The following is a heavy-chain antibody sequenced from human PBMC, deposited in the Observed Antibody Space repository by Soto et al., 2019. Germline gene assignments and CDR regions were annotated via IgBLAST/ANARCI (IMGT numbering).Heavy chain of an antibody. CDR2: INHSGST. V-gene: IGHV4-34*01. CDR3: ARGRGDGYNRYYYYYYGMDV. D-gene: IGHD3-10*01. CDR1: GGSFSGYY. J-gene: IGHJ6*02. Sequence: SETLSLTCAVYGGSFSGYYWSWIRQPPGKGLEWIGEINHSGSTNYNPSLKSRVAISVDTSKNQFSLKLSSVTAADTAVYYCARGRGDGYNRYYYYYYGMDVWGQGTTVTVSS.